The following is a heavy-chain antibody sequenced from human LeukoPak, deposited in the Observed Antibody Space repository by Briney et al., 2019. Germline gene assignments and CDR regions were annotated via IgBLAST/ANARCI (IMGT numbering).Heavy chain of an antibody. D-gene: IGHD3-22*01. J-gene: IGHJ4*02. CDR3: ARVPANYYDSSGYYYYFDY. CDR2: IYYSGST. V-gene: IGHV4-30-4*01. Sequence: TWIRQPPGKGLEWIGCIYYSGSTYYNPPLKSRVTISVDTSKNQFSLRLTSVTAADTAVYYCARVPANYYDSSGYYYYFDYWGQGTLVTVSS.